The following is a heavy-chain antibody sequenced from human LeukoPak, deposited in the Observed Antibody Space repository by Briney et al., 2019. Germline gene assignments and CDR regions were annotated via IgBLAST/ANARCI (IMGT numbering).Heavy chain of an antibody. CDR1: GFTFSRSY. CDR3: ARDKKSGESSEIDY. D-gene: IGHD3-10*01. Sequence: GGSLRLSCAASGFTFSRSYMSWVRQAPGKGLVWVSRINRDGSTTNYADSVKGRFTVSRDNAKNTLNLQMNSLRAEDTAVYYCARDKKSGESSEIDYWGQGTLDAVSS. J-gene: IGHJ4*02. CDR2: INRDGSTT. V-gene: IGHV3-74*01.